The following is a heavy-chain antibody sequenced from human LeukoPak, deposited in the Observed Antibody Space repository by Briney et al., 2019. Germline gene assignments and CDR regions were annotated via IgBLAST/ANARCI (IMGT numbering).Heavy chain of an antibody. Sequence: GGSLRVSCAGSGFSFSRYWMAWVRQAPGKGLEWVASINQDISRIHYVDSVKGRFTISRDNAKNSLFLQMNSLRVEDTAVYFCARLKDDVTKFDYWGQGTLVTVSS. V-gene: IGHV3-7*01. CDR1: GFSFSRYW. CDR2: INQDISRI. CDR3: ARLKDDVTKFDY. J-gene: IGHJ4*02. D-gene: IGHD2-8*01.